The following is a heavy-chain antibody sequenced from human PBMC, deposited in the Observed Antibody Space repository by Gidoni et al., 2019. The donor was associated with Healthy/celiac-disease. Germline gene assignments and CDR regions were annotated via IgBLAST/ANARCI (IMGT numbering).Heavy chain of an antibody. Sequence: QVQLQESGPGLVKPSQTLSLTCTVSGGSISSGGSYWSWIRQHPGKGLEWIGYIYYSGSTYYNPSLKSRVTISVDTSKNQFSLKLSSVTAADTAVYYCARPYYDSSGYYVGFQHWGQGTLVTVSS. V-gene: IGHV4-31*03. CDR3: ARPYYDSSGYYVGFQH. CDR1: GGSISSGGSY. D-gene: IGHD3-22*01. J-gene: IGHJ1*01. CDR2: IYYSGST.